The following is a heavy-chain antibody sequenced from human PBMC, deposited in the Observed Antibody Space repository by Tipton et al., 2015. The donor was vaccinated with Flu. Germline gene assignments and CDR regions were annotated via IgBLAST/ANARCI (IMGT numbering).Heavy chain of an antibody. V-gene: IGHV4-39*07. CDR2: IFHSGNT. D-gene: IGHD4-11*01. J-gene: IGHJ5*01. CDR1: GDSIRSSNY. CDR3: ARRDYSNYVSEPKNWFDS. Sequence: TLSLTCAVSGDSIRSSNYCWGWIRQPPGKGLEWIGNIFHSGNTYHNPSLKSRVTMTIDTSKNQFSLKLSSVTAADTAVYYCARRDYSNYVSEPKNWFDSWGQGTQVTVSS.